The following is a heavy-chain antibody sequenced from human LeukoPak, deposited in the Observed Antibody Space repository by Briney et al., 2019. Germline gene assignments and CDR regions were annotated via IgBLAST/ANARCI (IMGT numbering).Heavy chain of an antibody. CDR3: AKDQFSH. CDR2: ISYDGSDK. CDR1: GFTFSSYG. V-gene: IGHV3-30*18. J-gene: IGHJ4*02. Sequence: PGRSLRLSCAASGFTFSSYGMHWVRQAPGKGLEWVAVISYDGSDKYYADSVKGRFTISRDNSKNTLYLQMNSLRAEDTAVYYCAKDQFSHWGQGTLVTASS.